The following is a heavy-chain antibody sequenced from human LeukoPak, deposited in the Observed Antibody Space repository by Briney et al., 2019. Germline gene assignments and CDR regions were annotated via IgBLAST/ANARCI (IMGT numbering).Heavy chain of an antibody. CDR2: IYYSGTT. CDR1: GGSISSTDYY. D-gene: IGHD2-2*01. J-gene: IGHJ1*01. CDR3: ARVPLQRYCSSTSCYPGLYFQH. V-gene: IGHV4-39*07. Sequence: SETLSLTCTVSGGSISSTDYYWGWIRQPPGKGLEWIGNIYYSGTTYYNPSLKSRVTISVDTSKNQFSLKLSSVTAADTAVYYCARVPLQRYCSSTSCYPGLYFQHWGQGTLVTVSS.